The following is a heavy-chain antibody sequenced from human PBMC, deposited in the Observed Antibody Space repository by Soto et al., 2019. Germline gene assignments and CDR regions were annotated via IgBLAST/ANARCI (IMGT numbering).Heavy chain of an antibody. D-gene: IGHD3-3*01. CDR1: GFTFSSSG. CDR3: AKDLPHPYTIFGSNFDY. V-gene: IGHV3-30*18. CDR2: TSSDGSNK. J-gene: IGHJ4*02. Sequence: TGGSLRLSCAASGFTFSSSGMHWVRQAPGKGLEWVAVTSSDGSNKYYADSVKGRFTISRDNSKNTLYLQMNSLRAEDTAVYYCAKDLPHPYTIFGSNFDYWGQGTLVTVSS.